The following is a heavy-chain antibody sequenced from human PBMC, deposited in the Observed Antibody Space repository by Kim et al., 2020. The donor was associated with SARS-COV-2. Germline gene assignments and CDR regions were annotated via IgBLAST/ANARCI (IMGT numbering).Heavy chain of an antibody. D-gene: IGHD6-13*01. J-gene: IGHJ3*02. V-gene: IGHV1-58*01. Sequence: NTNYAQKFQERVTITRDMSTSTAYMELSSLRSEDTAVYYCAADAFRQLGIWGQGTMVTVSS. CDR3: AADAFRQLGI. CDR2: NT.